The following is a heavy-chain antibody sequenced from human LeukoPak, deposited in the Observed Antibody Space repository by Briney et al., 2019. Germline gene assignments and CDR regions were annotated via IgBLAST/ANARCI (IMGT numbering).Heavy chain of an antibody. CDR2: IKQDGSEK. J-gene: IGHJ4*02. D-gene: IGHD1-7*01. CDR1: GFTFSIYW. V-gene: IGHV3-7*01. Sequence: GGSLRLSCAASGFTFSIYWMNWVRQAPGKGLEWVANIKQDGSEKYYVDSVKGRFTISRDNAKNSLYLQMNSLRAEDMAVYYCARGWNYAYDYWGQGTLVTVPS. CDR3: ARGWNYAYDY.